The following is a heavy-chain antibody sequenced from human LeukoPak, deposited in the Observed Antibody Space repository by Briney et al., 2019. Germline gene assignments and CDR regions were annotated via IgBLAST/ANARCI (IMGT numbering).Heavy chain of an antibody. CDR1: GYTFTSYG. CDR3: ATGLRYYDSSGPGAFDI. Sequence: GASVKVSCKASGYTFTSYGISWVRQAPGQGLEWMGWISAYNGNTNYAQKLQGRVTMTTDTSTSTAYMELRSLRSDDTAVYYCATGLRYYDSSGPGAFDIWGQGTMVTVSS. J-gene: IGHJ3*02. D-gene: IGHD3-22*01. CDR2: ISAYNGNT. V-gene: IGHV1-18*01.